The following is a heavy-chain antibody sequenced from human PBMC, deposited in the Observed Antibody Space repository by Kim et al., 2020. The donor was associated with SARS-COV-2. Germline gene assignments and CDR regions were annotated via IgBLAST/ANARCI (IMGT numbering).Heavy chain of an antibody. J-gene: IGHJ4*02. D-gene: IGHD6-19*01. CDR3: ARGVSSGWYGLPYFDY. V-gene: IGHV4-34*01. Sequence: SETLSLTCAVYGGSFSGYYWSWIRQPPGKGLEWIGEINHSGSTNYNPSLKSRVTISVDTSKNQFSLKLSSVTAADTAVYYCARGVSSGWYGLPYFDYWGQGTLVTVSS. CDR1: GGSFSGYY. CDR2: INHSGST.